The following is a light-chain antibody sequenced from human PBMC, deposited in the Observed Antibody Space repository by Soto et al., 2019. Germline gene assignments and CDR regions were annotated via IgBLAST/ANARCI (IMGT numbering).Light chain of an antibody. V-gene: IGKV1-5*01. Sequence: DIPMTQSPSTLSASVGDGVTITCRASHNIGRSLAWYQQAAGKAPKLLIYDASILENGVPSSFSASGSGTEFTLTISSLQPDDFATYYCQHYVSYSSVTFGGGTKVEIK. J-gene: IGKJ4*01. CDR1: HNIGRS. CDR3: QHYVSYSSVT. CDR2: DAS.